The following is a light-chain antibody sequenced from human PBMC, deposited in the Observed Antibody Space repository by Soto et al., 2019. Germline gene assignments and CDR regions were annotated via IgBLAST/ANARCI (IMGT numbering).Light chain of an antibody. V-gene: IGKV1-9*01. CDR1: QGISNY. CDR3: QQLNVYPPT. Sequence: IHLTHSPSSLSASVGDRVPITCRASQGISNYLGWYQQKPGKAPKLLIYAASTLQTGVPSRFSGGGSGTDFTLTITXLQPEDFATYYCQQLNVYPPTFGGGAKVDI. J-gene: IGKJ4*01. CDR2: AAS.